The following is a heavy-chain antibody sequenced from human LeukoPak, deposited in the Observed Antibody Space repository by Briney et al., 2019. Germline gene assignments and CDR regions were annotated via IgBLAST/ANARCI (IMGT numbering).Heavy chain of an antibody. CDR1: GGSISSYY. D-gene: IGHD3-22*01. Sequence: SETLSLTCTVSGGSISSYYWSWIRQPAGKGPEWIGRIYTSGSTNYNPSLKSRVTMSVDTSKNQFSLKLSSVTAADTAVYYCARASYKYYYDSSGYYPSYGYYYYYMDVWGKGTTVTISS. CDR3: ARASYKYYYDSSGYYPSYGYYYYYMDV. CDR2: IYTSGST. J-gene: IGHJ6*03. V-gene: IGHV4-4*07.